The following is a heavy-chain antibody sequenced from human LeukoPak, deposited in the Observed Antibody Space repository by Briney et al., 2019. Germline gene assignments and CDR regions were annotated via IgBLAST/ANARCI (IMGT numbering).Heavy chain of an antibody. CDR3: ARSSYYDILTGYPLLDY. Sequence: GGSLRLSCAASGFTVSSNYMSWVRQAPGKGLEWVSVIYTGGSTYYADSVKGRFTISRDNSKNTLYLQMNSLRAEDTAVYYCARSSYYDILTGYPLLDYWGQGTLVTVSS. CDR1: GFTVSSNY. CDR2: IYTGGST. D-gene: IGHD3-9*01. J-gene: IGHJ4*02. V-gene: IGHV3-66*01.